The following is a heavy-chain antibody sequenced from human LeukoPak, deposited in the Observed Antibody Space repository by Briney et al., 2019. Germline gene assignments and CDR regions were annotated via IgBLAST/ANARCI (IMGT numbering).Heavy chain of an antibody. J-gene: IGHJ5*02. D-gene: IGHD6-13*01. CDR2: IYTSGST. V-gene: IGHV4-4*07. Sequence: SSETLSLTCTVSGGPISSYYWSWIRQPAGKGLEWIGRIYTSGSTNYNPSLKSRVTMSVDTSKNQFSLKLSSVTAADTAVYYCARKKQPSSSWYGGNWFDPWGQGTLVTVSS. CDR1: GGPISSYY. CDR3: ARKKQPSSSWYGGNWFDP.